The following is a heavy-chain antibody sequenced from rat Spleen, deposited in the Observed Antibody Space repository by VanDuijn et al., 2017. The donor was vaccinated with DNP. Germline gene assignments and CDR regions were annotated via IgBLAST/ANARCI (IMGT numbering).Heavy chain of an antibody. CDR2: ISSDGGST. CDR1: GFTFSDYY. CDR3: ARHDGLTTVATWDY. J-gene: IGHJ2*01. D-gene: IGHD1-3*01. Sequence: EVQLVESGGGLVQPGRSLKLSCAASGFTFSDYYMAWVRQAPTKGLEWVAYISSDGGSTYYGDSVKGRFTISRDNAKSTLYLQMNSLRSEDMATYYCARHDGLTTVATWDYWGQGVMVTVSS. V-gene: IGHV5-22*01.